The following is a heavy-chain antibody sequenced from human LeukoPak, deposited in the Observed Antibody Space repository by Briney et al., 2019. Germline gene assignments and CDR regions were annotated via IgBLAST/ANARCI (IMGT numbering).Heavy chain of an antibody. Sequence: PGGSLRLSRAASGFIFSSYVMHWVRQAPGKGLEWVSSISDSGHTSYADSLKGRFNISRDNAKNSLYLQMNSLRAEDTAVYYCARDLVVGGFRSWAFDIWGQGTMVTVSS. CDR2: ISDSGHT. J-gene: IGHJ3*02. V-gene: IGHV3-21*01. D-gene: IGHD2-15*01. CDR3: ARDLVVGGFRSWAFDI. CDR1: GFIFSSYV.